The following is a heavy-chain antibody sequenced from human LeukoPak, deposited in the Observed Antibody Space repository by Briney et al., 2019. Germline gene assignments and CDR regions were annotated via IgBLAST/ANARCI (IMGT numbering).Heavy chain of an antibody. J-gene: IGHJ4*02. CDR1: GFTFSGSD. V-gene: IGHV3-73*01. CDR3: TTLDFDY. CDR2: IRNKANSYAT. Sequence: RGSLRLSCAASGFTFSGSDMHWVRQASGKGLEWVGRIRNKANSYATAYAASVKGRFTISRDDSKNTAYLQMNSLKTEDTALYYCTTLDFDYRGQGTLVTVSS.